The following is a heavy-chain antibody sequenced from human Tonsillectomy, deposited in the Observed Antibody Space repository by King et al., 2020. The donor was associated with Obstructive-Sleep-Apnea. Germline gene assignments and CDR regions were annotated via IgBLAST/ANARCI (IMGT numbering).Heavy chain of an antibody. CDR2: IYYSGST. D-gene: IGHD6-19*01. Sequence: QLQESGPGLVKPSETLSLTCTVSGGSISSYYWSWIRQPPGKGLEWIGYIYYSGSTNYNPSLESRVTISVDTSKNQFSLKLSSVTAADTAVYYCASESSGWYRNGLDYWGQGTLVTVSS. J-gene: IGHJ4*02. CDR3: ASESSGWYRNGLDY. V-gene: IGHV4-59*01. CDR1: GGSISSYY.